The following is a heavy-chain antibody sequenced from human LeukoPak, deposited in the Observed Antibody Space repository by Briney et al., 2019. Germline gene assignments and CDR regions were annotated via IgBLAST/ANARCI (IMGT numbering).Heavy chain of an antibody. CDR1: GGTFSSYA. V-gene: IGHV1-69*13. Sequence: ASVKVSCKASGGTFSSYAISWVRQAPGQGLEWMGGIIPIFGIANYAQKFQGRVTITADESTSTAYMELSSLRSEDTAVYYCARAGSSWYPFDYWGQGTLVTVSS. D-gene: IGHD6-13*01. J-gene: IGHJ4*02. CDR2: IIPIFGIA. CDR3: ARAGSSWYPFDY.